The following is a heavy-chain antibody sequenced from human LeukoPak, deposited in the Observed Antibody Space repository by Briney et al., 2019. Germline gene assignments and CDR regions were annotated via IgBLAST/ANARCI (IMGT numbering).Heavy chain of an antibody. CDR2: IIPIFGTA. D-gene: IGHD3-3*01. J-gene: IGHJ6*02. V-gene: IGHV1-69*13. CDR1: GYTFTNYA. CDR3: ASSSRRFLEWLTLGGYYYGMDV. Sequence: GASVKVSCKASGYTFTNYAMNWVRQAPGQGLEWMGGIIPIFGTANYAQKFQGRVTITADESTSTAYMELSSLRSEDTAVYYCASSSRRFLEWLTLGGYYYGMDVWGQGTTVTVSS.